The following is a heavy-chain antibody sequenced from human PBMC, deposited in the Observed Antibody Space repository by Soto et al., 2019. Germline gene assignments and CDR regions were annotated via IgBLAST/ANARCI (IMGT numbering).Heavy chain of an antibody. D-gene: IGHD1-26*01. CDR1: GYTFTSYG. J-gene: IGHJ6*02. V-gene: IGHV1-18*04. Sequence: ASVKVSCKASGYTFTSYGISWVRQAPGQRLEWMGWISAYNGNTNYAQKLQGRVTMTTDTSTSTAYMELRSLRSDDTAVYYCARVGGTYSYYYYGMDVWGQGTRVTVSS. CDR2: ISAYNGNT. CDR3: ARVGGTYSYYYYGMDV.